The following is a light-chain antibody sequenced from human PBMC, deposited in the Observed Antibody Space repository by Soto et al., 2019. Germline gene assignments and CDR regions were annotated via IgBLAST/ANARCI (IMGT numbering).Light chain of an antibody. CDR1: ESVRSN. V-gene: IGKV3-15*01. CDR2: GAS. J-gene: IGKJ2*01. Sequence: EIVLTQSPAALSVSPRERATLSCRASESVRSNLAWFQQKPGQAPRLLIFGASTRATGIPTRFTGSGSGTEFTLTIGSLQSDDLAVYYCQQYYNWPAYTFGQGTKVDIK. CDR3: QQYYNWPAYT.